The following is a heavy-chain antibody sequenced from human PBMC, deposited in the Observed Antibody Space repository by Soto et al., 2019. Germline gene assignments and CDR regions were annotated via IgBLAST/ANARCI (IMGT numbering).Heavy chain of an antibody. CDR1: GFTFSSYG. D-gene: IGHD2-15*01. Sequence: GGYLRLSCAASGFTFSSYGMHWVRQAPGKGLEWVAVIWYDGSNKYYADSVKGRFTISRDNSKNTLYLQMNSLRAEDTAVYYCARDPELGYCSGGSCYQGPYYYYGMDVWGQGTTVTVSS. J-gene: IGHJ6*02. V-gene: IGHV3-33*01. CDR2: IWYDGSNK. CDR3: ARDPELGYCSGGSCYQGPYYYYGMDV.